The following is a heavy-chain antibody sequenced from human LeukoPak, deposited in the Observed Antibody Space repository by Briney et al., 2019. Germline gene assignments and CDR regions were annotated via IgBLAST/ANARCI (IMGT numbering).Heavy chain of an antibody. CDR3: AREVPGRYDLGASDI. D-gene: IGHD3/OR15-3a*01. V-gene: IGHV4-31*03. CDR1: GGSISSGGYY. CDR2: IYYSGST. J-gene: IGHJ3*02. Sequence: SETLSLTCTVSGGSISSGGYYWSWIHQHPGKGLEWIGYIYYSGSTYYNPSLKSRVTISVDTSKNQFSLKLSSVTAADTAVYYCAREVPGRYDLGASDIWGQGTMVTVSS.